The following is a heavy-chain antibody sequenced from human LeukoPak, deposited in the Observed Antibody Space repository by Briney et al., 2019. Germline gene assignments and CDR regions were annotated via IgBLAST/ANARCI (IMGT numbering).Heavy chain of an antibody. V-gene: IGHV3-23*01. J-gene: IGHJ4*02. CDR1: GFTFSTYA. D-gene: IGHD4-11*01. CDR3: AKDLGSTADNPVDS. Sequence: GGSLRLSCAASGFTFSTYAMSWVRQAPGKGLEWVSCISGRGGGTYYADSVKGRFTISRDNSKNTMYLQINTLRAEDTAIYYCAKDLGSTADNPVDSWGQGTLVTVSS. CDR2: ISGRGGGT.